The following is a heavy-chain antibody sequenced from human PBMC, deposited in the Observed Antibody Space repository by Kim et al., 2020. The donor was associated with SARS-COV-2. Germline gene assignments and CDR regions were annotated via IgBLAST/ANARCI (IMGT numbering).Heavy chain of an antibody. CDR2: ISGSGGST. D-gene: IGHD4-4*01. CDR3: AKGSCVGNSRDYYYYGMDV. CDR1: GFTFSSYA. J-gene: IGHJ6*02. Sequence: GGSLRLSCAASGFTFSSYAMSWVRQAPGKGLEWVSAISGSGGSTYYADSVKGRFTISRDNSKNTLYLQMNSLRAEDTAVYYCAKGSCVGNSRDYYYYGMDVSGQGATVTVSS. V-gene: IGHV3-23*01.